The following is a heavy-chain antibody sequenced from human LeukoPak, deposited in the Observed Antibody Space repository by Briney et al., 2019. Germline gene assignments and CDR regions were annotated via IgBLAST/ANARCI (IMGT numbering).Heavy chain of an antibody. J-gene: IGHJ6*03. V-gene: IGHV4-38-2*01. CDR2: IYHSGST. CDR3: ATTGEWDHYYYYMDV. Sequence: PSETLSLTCAVSGYSISSGYYWGWIRQPPGKGLEWIGSIYHSGSTYYNPSLKSRVTISVDTSKNQFSLKLSSVTAADTAVYYCATTGEWDHYYYYMDVWGKGTTVTVSS. D-gene: IGHD3-16*01. CDR1: GYSISSGYY.